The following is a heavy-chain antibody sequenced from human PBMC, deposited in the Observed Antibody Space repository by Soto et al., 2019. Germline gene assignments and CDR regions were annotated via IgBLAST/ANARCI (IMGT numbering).Heavy chain of an antibody. V-gene: IGHV3-23*01. J-gene: IGHJ5*02. CDR2: ISGSGGST. Sequence: GGSLRLSCAASGFPFSSYAMSWVRQAPGKGLEWVSAISGSGGSTYYADSVKGRFTISRDNSKNTLYLQMNSLRAEDTAVYYCAKSLRPYQLLQSGAFDPWGQGTLVTVSS. D-gene: IGHD2-2*01. CDR1: GFPFSSYA. CDR3: AKSLRPYQLLQSGAFDP.